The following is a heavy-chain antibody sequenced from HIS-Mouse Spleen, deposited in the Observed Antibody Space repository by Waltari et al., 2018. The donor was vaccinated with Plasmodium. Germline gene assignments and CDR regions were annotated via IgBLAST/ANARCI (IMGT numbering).Heavy chain of an antibody. Sequence: QVQLQQWGAGLLQPSETMSLTSAVYGGSFRGYYWSWIRQPPGKGLEWIGEINQSGSTNYNPSLKSRVTISVDTSKNQFSLKLSSVTAADTAVYYCARVTSSGVYWYFDLWGRGTLVTVSS. J-gene: IGHJ2*01. CDR2: INQSGST. V-gene: IGHV4-34*01. CDR3: ARVTSSGVYWYFDL. D-gene: IGHD3-3*01. CDR1: GGSFRGYY.